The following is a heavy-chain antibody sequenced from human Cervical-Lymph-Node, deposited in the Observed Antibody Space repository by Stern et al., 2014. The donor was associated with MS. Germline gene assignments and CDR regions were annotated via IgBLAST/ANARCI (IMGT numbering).Heavy chain of an antibody. CDR1: GYNFPSYW. V-gene: IGHV5-51*01. D-gene: IGHD1-26*01. CDR2: IYPGDSDT. J-gene: IGHJ4*02. Sequence: VQLVQSGAEVKKPGESLKISCKGSGYNFPSYWIAWVRQMPGKGLEWMGIIYPGDSDTRYNPSVQGQVTISADKSSNPAYLQWSSLQASDTAMYYCARRETGSYYVNYWGQGTLVTVSS. CDR3: ARRETGSYYVNY.